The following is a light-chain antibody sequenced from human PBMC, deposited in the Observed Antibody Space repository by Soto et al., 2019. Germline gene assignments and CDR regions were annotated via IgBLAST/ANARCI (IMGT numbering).Light chain of an antibody. CDR3: QEYDKLLPIP. Sequence: DIPVTQYPSPLSSSVPDRVTITCQASQDISNYLNWYQQKPGKAPKLLIYDASNLETGVPSRFSGSGSGTDFTFTISSLQPEDIATYYCQEYDKLLPIPFGQGTRLEIK. V-gene: IGKV1-33*01. J-gene: IGKJ5*01. CDR1: QDISNY. CDR2: DAS.